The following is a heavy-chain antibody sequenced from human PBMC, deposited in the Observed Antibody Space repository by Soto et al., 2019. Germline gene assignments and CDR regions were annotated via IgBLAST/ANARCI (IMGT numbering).Heavy chain of an antibody. D-gene: IGHD4-17*01. Sequence: SGPTLVNPTQTLTLTCTFSGFSLSTSGVGVGRIRQPPGKALAWLALIYWDDDKRYSPSLKSRLTITKDTTKNQVVLTMTNMDPVDTATFYCAHTDDYGDGDYWGQGTLVTVSS. J-gene: IGHJ4*02. CDR3: AHTDDYGDGDY. CDR1: GFSLSTSGVG. V-gene: IGHV2-5*02. CDR2: IYWDDDK.